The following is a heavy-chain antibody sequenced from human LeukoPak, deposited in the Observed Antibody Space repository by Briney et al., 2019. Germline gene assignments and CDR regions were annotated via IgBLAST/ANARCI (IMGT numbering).Heavy chain of an antibody. Sequence: SESLSLTCTVSGASISSYYWSWVRQPAGKGLEWLGRIFTSGSTHYNPSLKSRVSMSVDTCKSQFSLNLSSVTAADTAVYYCARDGRGVTTFFAPKDAFDIWGQGTMVTVSS. D-gene: IGHD4-17*01. J-gene: IGHJ3*02. CDR3: ARDGRGVTTFFAPKDAFDI. CDR2: IFTSGST. V-gene: IGHV4-4*07. CDR1: GASISSYY.